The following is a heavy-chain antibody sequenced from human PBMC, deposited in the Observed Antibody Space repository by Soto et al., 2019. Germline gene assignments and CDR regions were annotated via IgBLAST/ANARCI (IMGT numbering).Heavy chain of an antibody. Sequence: QVQLQQWGAGLLKPSETLSLTCAVYGGSFSGYYWSWIRQPPGKGLEWIGEINHSGSTNYNPSLKSRVTISVDASKNQFSLNLSSVTAADTAVYYCARGIKRYYGSGNNWFDPWGQGTLVTVSS. CDR3: ARGIKRYYGSGNNWFDP. CDR2: INHSGST. J-gene: IGHJ5*02. V-gene: IGHV4-34*01. CDR1: GGSFSGYY. D-gene: IGHD3-10*01.